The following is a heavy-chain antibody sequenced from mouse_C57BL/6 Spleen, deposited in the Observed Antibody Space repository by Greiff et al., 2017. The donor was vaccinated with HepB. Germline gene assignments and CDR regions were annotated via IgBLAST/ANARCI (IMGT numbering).Heavy chain of an antibody. CDR3: ARSNYDYDGFDD. J-gene: IGHJ2*01. CDR2: IHPNYGNT. V-gene: IGHV1-39*01. CDR1: GYSFTDYN. D-gene: IGHD2-4*01. Sequence: VQLQQSGPELVKPGASVKISCKASGYSFTDYNMNWVKQSPGKSLEWIGVIHPNYGNTKYNQKFKGKATLTVDKSSSTAYMQLNSLTSEDSAVYYCARSNYDYDGFDDWGQGTTLTVAS.